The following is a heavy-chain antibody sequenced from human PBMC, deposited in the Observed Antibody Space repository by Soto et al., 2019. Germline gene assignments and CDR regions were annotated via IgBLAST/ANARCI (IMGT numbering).Heavy chain of an antibody. J-gene: IGHJ6*02. CDR2: IIPIPGTA. D-gene: IGHD2-2*01. V-gene: IGHV1-69*01. CDR1: GGTFGSYA. CDR3: ARSQGSSTSLEIYYYYYYGMDV. Sequence: QVQLVQSGAEVKKPGSSVKVSCKASGGTFGSYAISWVRQAPGQGLEWMGGIIPIPGTANYAQKFQGRVTIAEAESTSTAYMQLRSMRSEDTAVYYCARSQGSSTSLEIYYYYYYGMDVWGQGTTVTVSS.